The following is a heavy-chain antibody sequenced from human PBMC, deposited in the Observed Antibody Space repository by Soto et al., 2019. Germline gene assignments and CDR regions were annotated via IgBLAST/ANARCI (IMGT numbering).Heavy chain of an antibody. D-gene: IGHD6-13*01. CDR1: GFTFSSYW. CDR3: ASIGYSSSWYPAEYFQH. CDR2: IKQDGSEK. Sequence: EVQLVESGGGLVQPGGSLRLSCAASGFTFSSYWMSWVRQAPGKGLEWVANIKQDGSEKYYVDSVKGRFTISRDNAKNSLYLQMNSLRAEDTAVYYCASIGYSSSWYPAEYFQHWGQGTLVTVSS. V-gene: IGHV3-7*03. J-gene: IGHJ1*01.